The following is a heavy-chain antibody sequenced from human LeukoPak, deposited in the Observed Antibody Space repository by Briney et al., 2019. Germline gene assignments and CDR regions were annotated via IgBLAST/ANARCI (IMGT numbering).Heavy chain of an antibody. D-gene: IGHD3-22*01. Sequence: GGSLRLPCAASGFTFSSYSMNWVRQAPGKGLEWVSYISSSSSTIYYADSVKGRFTISRDNAKNSLYLQMNSLRAEDTAVYYCARSHRSSGYYGDAFDIWGQGTMVTVSS. CDR3: ARSHRSSGYYGDAFDI. CDR2: ISSSSSTI. J-gene: IGHJ3*02. CDR1: GFTFSSYS. V-gene: IGHV3-48*01.